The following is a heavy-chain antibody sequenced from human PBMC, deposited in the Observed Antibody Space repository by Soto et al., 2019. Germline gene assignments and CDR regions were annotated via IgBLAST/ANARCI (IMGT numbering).Heavy chain of an antibody. CDR2: ISSSGSTI. D-gene: IGHD3-3*01. J-gene: IGHJ6*02. CDR3: ARKRFLEGSPEDMLDYGMDV. Sequence: EVQLVESGGGLVQPGGSLRLSCAASGFTFSSYEMNWVRQAPGKGLEWVSYISSSGSTIYYADSVKGRFTISRDNAKSSLYRQMNILSAEETAVEYCARKRFLEGSPEDMLDYGMDVWGRGTTVTVA. CDR1: GFTFSSYE. V-gene: IGHV3-48*03.